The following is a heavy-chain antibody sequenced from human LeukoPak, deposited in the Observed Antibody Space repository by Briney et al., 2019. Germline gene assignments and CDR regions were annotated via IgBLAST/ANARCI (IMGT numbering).Heavy chain of an antibody. J-gene: IGHJ4*02. D-gene: IGHD3-22*01. CDR3: AKDRGNYDSSGYYGY. V-gene: IGHV3-9*01. CDR1: GFTFDDFA. Sequence: PGRSLRLSCAASGFTFDDFAMHWVRQAPGKGLEWVSSISWNSGSIDYADSVKGRFTISRDNAKNSLYLQMNSLRAEDTALYYCAKDRGNYDSSGYYGYWGQGTLVTVSS. CDR2: ISWNSGSI.